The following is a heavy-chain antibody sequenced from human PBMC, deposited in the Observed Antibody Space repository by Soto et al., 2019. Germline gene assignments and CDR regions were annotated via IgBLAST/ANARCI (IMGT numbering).Heavy chain of an antibody. Sequence: SETLSLTCTVSGGSIRSLYWSWIRQPPGKGLEWIGHIYPSGSTDYNPSLKSRVTISSDTSESQFSLKVHSVTPADTAVYYCARGDGYNSAFDIWGQGTLVTVSS. V-gene: IGHV4-59*01. CDR3: ARGDGYNSAFDI. CDR2: IYPSGST. D-gene: IGHD5-12*01. CDR1: GGSIRSLY. J-gene: IGHJ3*02.